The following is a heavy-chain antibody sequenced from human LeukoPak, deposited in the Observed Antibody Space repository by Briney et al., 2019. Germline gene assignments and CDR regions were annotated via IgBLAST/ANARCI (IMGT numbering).Heavy chain of an antibody. V-gene: IGHV1-46*01. CDR2: INPSGGST. J-gene: IGHJ4*02. D-gene: IGHD4-17*01. CDR3: ARPLAGYYGPDY. Sequence: ASVKVSCKASGYTFTSYYMHWVRQAPGQGLEWVGIINPSGGSTSYAQKFQGRVTMTRDTSTSTVYMELSSLRSEDTAVYYCARPLAGYYGPDYWGQGTLATVSS. CDR1: GYTFTSYY.